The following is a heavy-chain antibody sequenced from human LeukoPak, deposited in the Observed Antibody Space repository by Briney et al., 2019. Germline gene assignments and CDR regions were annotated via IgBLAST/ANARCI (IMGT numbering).Heavy chain of an antibody. Sequence: GGSLRLSCAASGFTISGHGMYWLRQAPGKGLEWLALISHDGSNKYYADSVKGRFTISRDNSKNTLSLQMNSLRTEDTAMYYCAKEHFYDRSGFPDYWGQGTLVTVSS. CDR1: GFTISGHG. J-gene: IGHJ4*02. V-gene: IGHV3-30*18. D-gene: IGHD3-22*01. CDR3: AKEHFYDRSGFPDY. CDR2: ISHDGSNK.